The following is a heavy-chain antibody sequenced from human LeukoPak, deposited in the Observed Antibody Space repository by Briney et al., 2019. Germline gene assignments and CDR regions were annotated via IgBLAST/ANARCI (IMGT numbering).Heavy chain of an antibody. CDR3: ARDGETMVRGVIISLGEFDY. D-gene: IGHD3-10*01. CDR2: INPSGGST. J-gene: IGHJ4*02. Sequence: ASVKVSCKASGYTFTSYYMHWVRQAPGQGLEWMGIINPSGGSTSYAQKFQGRVTMTRDTSTSTVYMELSSLRSEDTAVYYCARDGETMVRGVIISLGEFDYWGQGTLVTVSS. CDR1: GYTFTSYY. V-gene: IGHV1-46*01.